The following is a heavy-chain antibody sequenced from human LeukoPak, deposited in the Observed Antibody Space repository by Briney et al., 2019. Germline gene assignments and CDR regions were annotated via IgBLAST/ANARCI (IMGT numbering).Heavy chain of an antibody. CDR1: GYSITSGYY. CDR3: ARDKYSTSSGTSSEFDY. J-gene: IGHJ4*02. Sequence: PSETLSLTCTVSGYSITSGYYWGWIRPPPGKGLEWIGIIYHSGSTYYDPSLKSRITISVDTSKNQFSLKLNSLTAADTAVYYCARDKYSTSSGTSSEFDYWGQGTLVTVSS. D-gene: IGHD6-6*01. V-gene: IGHV4-38-2*02. CDR2: IYHSGST.